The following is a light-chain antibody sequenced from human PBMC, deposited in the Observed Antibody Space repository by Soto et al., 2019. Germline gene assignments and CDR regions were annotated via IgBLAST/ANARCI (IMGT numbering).Light chain of an antibody. J-gene: IGLJ1*01. CDR1: SSDIGGHHF. CDR3: SSYTSSSLDV. Sequence: QSALTQPASVSGSPGQSLTISCTGTSSDIGGHHFVSWYQQQSGKAPKLVIYEVTDRPSGVSDRFSGSKAGNTASLTISGLQPEDEADYYCSSYTSSSLDVFGTGTKVTVL. CDR2: EVT. V-gene: IGLV2-14*01.